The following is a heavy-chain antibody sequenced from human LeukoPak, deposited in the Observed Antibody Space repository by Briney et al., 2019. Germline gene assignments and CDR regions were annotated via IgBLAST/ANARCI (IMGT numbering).Heavy chain of an antibody. D-gene: IGHD2-8*01. CDR2: INSDGSDT. CDR3: ARNGASGYYYYYMDV. Sequence: PGGSLTLSCAASGFTFSRYWMHWVRQAPGKGPVWVSRINSDGSDTSYADSVRGRFTVSRDNAKNTLYLQMNSLRPEDTALYYCARNGASGYYYYYMDVWGKGTTVTVSS. CDR1: GFTFSRYW. V-gene: IGHV3-74*01. J-gene: IGHJ6*03.